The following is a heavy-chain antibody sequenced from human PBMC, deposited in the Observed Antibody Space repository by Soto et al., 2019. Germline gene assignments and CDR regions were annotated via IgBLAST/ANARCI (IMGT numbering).Heavy chain of an antibody. D-gene: IGHD3-10*01. CDR3: ARGGFTSDYGSGRERH. CDR2: INPNSGGT. V-gene: IGHV1-2*02. CDR1: GYTFTGYY. Sequence: QVQLVQSGAEVKKPGASVKVSCKASGYTFTGYYMHWVRQAPGQGLEWMGWINPNSGGTNYAQRFQGRVTMTRDTSISTAYMELSRLRSDDTAVYYCARGGFTSDYGSGRERHWGQGTLVTVSS. J-gene: IGHJ1*01.